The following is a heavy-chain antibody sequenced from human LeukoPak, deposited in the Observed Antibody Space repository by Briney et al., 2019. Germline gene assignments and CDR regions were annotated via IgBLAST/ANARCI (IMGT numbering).Heavy chain of an antibody. CDR3: ARDLGYCSGGSCYKERDWYFDL. CDR1: GGSFSGYY. V-gene: IGHV4-34*01. D-gene: IGHD2-15*01. Sequence: SETLSLTCAVYGGSFSGYYWSWIRQPPGKGLEWIGEINHSGSTNYNPSLKSRVTISVDTSKNQFSLKLSSVTAADTAVYYCARDLGYCSGGSCYKERDWYFDLWGRGTLVTVSS. J-gene: IGHJ2*01. CDR2: INHSGST.